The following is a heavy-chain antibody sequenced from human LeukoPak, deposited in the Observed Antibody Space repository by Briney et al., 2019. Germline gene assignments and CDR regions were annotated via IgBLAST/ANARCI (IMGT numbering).Heavy chain of an antibody. Sequence: GGSLRLSCAASGFTFSSYGMHWVRQAPGKGLEWVAFIRYDGSNNYYADSVKGRFTISRDNSKNTLYLQMNSLRAEDTAVYYCTKAGGHYYYYMDAWGKGTTVAVSS. CDR3: TKAGGHYYYYMDA. V-gene: IGHV3-30*02. CDR1: GFTFSSYG. J-gene: IGHJ6*03. CDR2: IRYDGSNN. D-gene: IGHD3-10*01.